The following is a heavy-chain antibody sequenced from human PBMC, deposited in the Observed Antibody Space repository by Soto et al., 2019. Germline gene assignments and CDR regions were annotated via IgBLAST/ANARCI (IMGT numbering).Heavy chain of an antibody. J-gene: IGHJ5*02. Sequence: QVQLVQSGAEVKKPGSSVQVSCKASGGTFSSYAISWVRQAPGQGLEWMGGIIPIFGTANYAQKFQGRVTITADESTSTADMELSSLRSEDTAVYYCARRWDSSGYTHNWFDPWGQGTLVTVSS. CDR1: GGTFSSYA. CDR2: IIPIFGTA. CDR3: ARRWDSSGYTHNWFDP. V-gene: IGHV1-69*01. D-gene: IGHD3-22*01.